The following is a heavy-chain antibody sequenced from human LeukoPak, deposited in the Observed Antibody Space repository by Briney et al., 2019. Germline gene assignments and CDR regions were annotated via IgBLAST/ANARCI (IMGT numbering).Heavy chain of an antibody. CDR3: AREGIYYDYGSLRLGWFDP. J-gene: IGHJ5*02. Sequence: ASVKVSCKASGYTFTSYAMNWVRQAPGQGLEWMGWINTNTGNPTYAQGFTGRFVFSLGTSVSTAYLQISSLKAEDTAVYYCAREGIYYDYGSLRLGWFDPWGQGTLVTVSS. CDR1: GYTFTSYA. V-gene: IGHV7-4-1*02. D-gene: IGHD3-16*01. CDR2: INTNTGNP.